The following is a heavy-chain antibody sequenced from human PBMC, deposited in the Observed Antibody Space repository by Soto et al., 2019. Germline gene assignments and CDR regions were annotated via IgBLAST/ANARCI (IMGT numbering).Heavy chain of an antibody. CDR1: GGSISSSSYY. CDR3: ARPVVSSYYYYYMDV. CDR2: IYYSGST. J-gene: IGHJ6*03. Sequence: PSETLSLTCTVSGGSISSSSYYWGWIRQPPGKGLEWIGSIYYSGSTYYNPSLKSRVTISVDTSKNQFSLKLSSVTAADTAVYYCARPVVSSYYYYYMDVWGKGTTVTVS. D-gene: IGHD3-16*02. V-gene: IGHV4-39*01.